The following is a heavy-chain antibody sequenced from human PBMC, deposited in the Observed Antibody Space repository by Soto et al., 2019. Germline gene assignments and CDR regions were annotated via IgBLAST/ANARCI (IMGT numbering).Heavy chain of an antibody. J-gene: IGHJ5*02. CDR3: ARDLTNGAGDNWFDP. Sequence: QVQLVQSGAEVKKPGSSVKVSCKASGGTFSSYTISWVRQAPGQGLEWMGRITPILGIANYAQKFQGRVTITADKSTSTAYMELSSLRSEDTAVYYCARDLTNGAGDNWFDPWGQGTLVTVSS. V-gene: IGHV1-69*08. CDR2: ITPILGIA. D-gene: IGHD3-10*01. CDR1: GGTFSSYT.